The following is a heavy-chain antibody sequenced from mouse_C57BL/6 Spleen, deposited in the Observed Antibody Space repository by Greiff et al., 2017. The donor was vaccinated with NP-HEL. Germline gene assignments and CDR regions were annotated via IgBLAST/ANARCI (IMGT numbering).Heavy chain of an antibody. Sequence: EVHLVESGGDLVKPGGSLKLSCAASGFTFSSYGMSWVRQTPDKRLEWVATISSGGSYTYYPDSVKGRFTISRDNAKNTLYLQMSSLKSEDTAMYYCARHEDYYGSGAWFAYWGQGTLVTVSA. CDR1: GFTFSSYG. V-gene: IGHV5-6*01. CDR3: ARHEDYYGSGAWFAY. J-gene: IGHJ3*01. CDR2: ISSGGSYT. D-gene: IGHD1-1*01.